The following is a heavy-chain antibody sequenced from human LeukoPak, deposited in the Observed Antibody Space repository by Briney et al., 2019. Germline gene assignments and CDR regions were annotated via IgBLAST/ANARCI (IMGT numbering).Heavy chain of an antibody. V-gene: IGHV3-30*09. CDR2: VSYDGTDT. J-gene: IGHJ4*02. CDR1: GFTFTNYA. Sequence: GGSLRLSCAASGFTFTNYAMNWVRQAPGKGLEWVATVSYDGTDTSYADSVKGRFAIFRDNSKNTLYLQMNSLRAEDTAVYYCAKDNDWNSFDYWGQGTLVTVSS. CDR3: AKDNDWNSFDY. D-gene: IGHD1-7*01.